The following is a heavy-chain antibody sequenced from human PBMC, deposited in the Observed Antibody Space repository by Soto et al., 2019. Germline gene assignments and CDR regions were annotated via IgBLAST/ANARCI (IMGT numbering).Heavy chain of an antibody. V-gene: IGHV1-18*01. Sequence: ASVKVSCKASGYTFTSYGISWVRQAPGQGLEWMGWISAYNGNTNYAQKLQGRVTMTTDTSTSTAYMELRSLRSDDTAVYYCAREYCSSTSCYGYHYYYYGMDVWGQGTTVTVSS. CDR3: AREYCSSTSCYGYHYYYYGMDV. CDR1: GYTFTSYG. CDR2: ISAYNGNT. J-gene: IGHJ6*02. D-gene: IGHD2-2*01.